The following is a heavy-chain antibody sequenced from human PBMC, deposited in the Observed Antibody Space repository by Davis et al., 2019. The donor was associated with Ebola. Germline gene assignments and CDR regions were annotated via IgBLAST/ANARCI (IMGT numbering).Heavy chain of an antibody. CDR1: GYTFTSYA. D-gene: IGHD6-13*01. CDR2: INAGNGNT. CDR3: ARGIAAAAFDY. J-gene: IGHJ4*02. V-gene: IGHV1-3*01. Sequence: ASVKVSCKASGYTFTSYAIHWVRQAPGQRLEWMGWINAGNGNTKYSQKFQGRVTITRDTSASTAYMELSSLRSEDTAVYYCARGIAAAAFDYWGQGTLVTVSS.